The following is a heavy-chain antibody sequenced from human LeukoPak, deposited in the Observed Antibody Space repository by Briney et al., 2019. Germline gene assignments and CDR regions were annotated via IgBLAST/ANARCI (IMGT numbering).Heavy chain of an antibody. J-gene: IGHJ4*02. Sequence: GASVKVSCKASGYTFTSYDINWVRQATGQGLEWMGWINPNSGNTGYAQKFQGGVTMTRNTSISTAYMELSSLRSEDTAVYYCARDPEVHANNFDYWGQGTLVTVSS. D-gene: IGHD4/OR15-4a*01. V-gene: IGHV1-8*01. CDR2: INPNSGNT. CDR1: GYTFTSYD. CDR3: ARDPEVHANNFDY.